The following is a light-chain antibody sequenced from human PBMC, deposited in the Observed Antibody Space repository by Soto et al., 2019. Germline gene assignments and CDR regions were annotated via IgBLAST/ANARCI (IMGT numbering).Light chain of an antibody. CDR2: DAS. CDR1: QRVSSY. CDR3: QQRSNCPTMST. Sequence: EIVLTQSPATLSLSPGERATLSCRASQRVSSYLAWYQQKPGQAHRLHIYDASNRDTGIPARFSGSGSGTDVTLTIICLEPEDFALYYWQQRSNCPTMSTFGQVTKLDI. J-gene: IGKJ2*01. V-gene: IGKV3-11*01.